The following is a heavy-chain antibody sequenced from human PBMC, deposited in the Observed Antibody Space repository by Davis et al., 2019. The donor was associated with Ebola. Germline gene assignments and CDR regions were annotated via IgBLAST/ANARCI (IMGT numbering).Heavy chain of an antibody. CDR1: GFTFSNYA. CDR3: ARVNTPLVTGWFDP. Sequence: PGGSLRLSCAVSGFTFSNYAMTWVRQVPGKGLEWVSGIDWSGVTTLYADSVKGRFTISRDNAKSSLFLQMNSLRAEDSAFYYCARVNTPLVTGWFDPWGQGTLVTVSS. J-gene: IGHJ5*02. D-gene: IGHD5-18*01. V-gene: IGHV3-20*04. CDR2: IDWSGVTT.